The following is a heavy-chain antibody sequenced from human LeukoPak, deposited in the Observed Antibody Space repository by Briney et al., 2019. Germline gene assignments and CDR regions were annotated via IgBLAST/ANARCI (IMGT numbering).Heavy chain of an antibody. CDR1: GYSFTSYW. V-gene: IGHV5-51*01. CDR3: ARDGGMVGATTSDYYYYGMDV. J-gene: IGHJ6*02. D-gene: IGHD1-26*01. CDR2: IYPGDSDT. Sequence: GESLKISCKGSGYSFTSYWIGWVRQMPGKGLEWMGIIYPGDSDTRYSPSFQGQVTISADKSISTAYLQWSSLKASDTAMYYCARDGGMVGATTSDYYYYGMDVWGQGTMVTVSS.